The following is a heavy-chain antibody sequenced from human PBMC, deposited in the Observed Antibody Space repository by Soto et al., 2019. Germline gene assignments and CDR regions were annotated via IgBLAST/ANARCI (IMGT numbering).Heavy chain of an antibody. CDR3: ARDQDIVVVVAATRPAYFDY. V-gene: IGHV3-30-3*01. J-gene: IGHJ4*02. CDR1: GFTFSSYA. Sequence: PGGSLRLSCAASGFTFSSYAMHWVRQAPGKGLEWVAVISYDGSNKYYADSVKSRFTISRDNSKNTLYLQMNSLRAEDTAVYYCARDQDIVVVVAATRPAYFDYWGQGTLVTVSS. CDR2: ISYDGSNK. D-gene: IGHD2-15*01.